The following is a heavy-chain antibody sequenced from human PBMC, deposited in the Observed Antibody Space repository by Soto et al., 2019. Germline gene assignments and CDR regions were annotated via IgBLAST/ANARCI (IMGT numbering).Heavy chain of an antibody. CDR2: IIPIFGTA. CDR1: GGTFSSYA. CDR3: ARSGANIAAAVTYNWFDP. Sequence: SVKVSCKASGGTFSSYAISWVRQAPGQGLEWMGGIIPIFGTANYAQKFQGRVTITADESTSTAYMELSSLRSEDTAVYYCARSGANIAAAVTYNWFDPWGQGTLVTVSS. J-gene: IGHJ5*02. D-gene: IGHD6-13*01. V-gene: IGHV1-69*13.